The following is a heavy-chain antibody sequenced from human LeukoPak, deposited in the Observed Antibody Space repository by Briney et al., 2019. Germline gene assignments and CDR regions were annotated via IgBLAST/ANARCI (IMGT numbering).Heavy chain of an antibody. CDR2: ISSSSYI. Sequence: GGSLRLSCAASGFTFSSYSMNWVRQAPGKGLEWVSSISSSSYIYYADSVKGRFTISRDNAKNSLYLQMNSLRAEDTAVYYCAKDRTIYCSSTSCLGDWGQGTLVTVSS. J-gene: IGHJ4*02. V-gene: IGHV3-21*01. D-gene: IGHD2-2*01. CDR1: GFTFSSYS. CDR3: AKDRTIYCSSTSCLGD.